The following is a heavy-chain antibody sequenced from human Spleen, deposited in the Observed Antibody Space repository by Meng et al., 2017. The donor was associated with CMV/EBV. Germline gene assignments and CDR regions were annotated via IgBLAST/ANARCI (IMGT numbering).Heavy chain of an antibody. V-gene: IGHV4-61*01. D-gene: IGHD1-26*01. Sequence: SVSGSYVTSGSYYWTWIRQPPGKGLEWIGYIYYSGSTNYNPSLKSRVTMSVDTSRNRFSLKLSSVTAADTAVYYCARGRSGSYSFDYWGQGTLVTVSS. CDR1: GSYVTSGSYY. CDR2: IYYSGST. J-gene: IGHJ4*02. CDR3: ARGRSGSYSFDY.